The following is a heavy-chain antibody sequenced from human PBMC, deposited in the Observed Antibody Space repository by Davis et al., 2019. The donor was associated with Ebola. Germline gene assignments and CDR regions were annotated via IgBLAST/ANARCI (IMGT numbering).Heavy chain of an antibody. J-gene: IGHJ3*02. CDR1: GGTFSSYA. Sequence: SVKVSCKASGGTFSSYAISWVRQAPGQGLEWMGRIIPILGIANYAQKFQGRVTITADKSTSTAYMELSSLRSEDTAVYYCASGDIVVVVAATGGAFDIWGQGTMVTVSS. D-gene: IGHD2-15*01. CDR3: ASGDIVVVVAATGGAFDI. CDR2: IIPILGIA. V-gene: IGHV1-69*04.